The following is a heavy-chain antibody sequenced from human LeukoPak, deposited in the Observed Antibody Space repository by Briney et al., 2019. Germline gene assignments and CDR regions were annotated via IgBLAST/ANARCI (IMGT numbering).Heavy chain of an antibody. CDR3: VRAVGSVAGPGDWFDP. Sequence: SETLSLTCNVSDGSITTSSFYWGWVRQTPGKGLEWIGTFYYTGDTFYNRSLKSRVTITVDTPKDQFFLALSSVTAADTAVYYCVRAVGSVAGPGDWFDPWGPGILVTVSS. V-gene: IGHV4-39*01. J-gene: IGHJ5*02. CDR1: DGSITTSSFY. D-gene: IGHD6-19*01. CDR2: FYYTGDT.